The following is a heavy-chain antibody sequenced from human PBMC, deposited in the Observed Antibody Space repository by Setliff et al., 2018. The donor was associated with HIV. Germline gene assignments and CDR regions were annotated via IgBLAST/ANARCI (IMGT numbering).Heavy chain of an antibody. Sequence: SETLSLTCTVSGGSISTYYWSWIRQPPGKGLEWIGSIYFTGSSDNNPSLKSRVTISIDTSRNQFSLNLSSVTAADTAVYYCVRHNPTVVTDGYDIWGQGTKVTVSS. CDR3: VRHNPTVVTDGYDI. CDR2: IYFTGSS. CDR1: GGSISTYY. D-gene: IGHD2-21*02. J-gene: IGHJ3*02. V-gene: IGHV4-59*08.